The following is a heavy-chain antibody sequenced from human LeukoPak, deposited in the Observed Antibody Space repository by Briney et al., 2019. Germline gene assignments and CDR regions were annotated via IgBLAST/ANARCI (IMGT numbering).Heavy chain of an antibody. J-gene: IGHJ6*03. D-gene: IGHD3-22*01. CDR2: IYYSGST. V-gene: IGHV4-59*01. CDR1: GGSFSGYY. CDR3: TRGSIAYYYMDV. Sequence: PSETLSLTCAVYGGSFSGYYWSWIRQPPGKGLEWIGYIYYSGSTNYNPSLKSRVTISVDMSKNQFSLKLSSVTAADTAVYYCTRGSIAYYYMDVWGKGTTVTISS.